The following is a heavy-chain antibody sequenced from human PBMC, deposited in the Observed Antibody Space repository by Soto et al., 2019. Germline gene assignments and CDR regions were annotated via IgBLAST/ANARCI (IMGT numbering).Heavy chain of an antibody. J-gene: IGHJ4*02. Sequence: QVQLQESGPGLVKPSQTLSLTCTVSGGSISSGGYYWSWIRQHPGKGLEWIGYIYYSGSTYYNPSLKSRVTISVDTSKNQFSLKLSSVTAADTAVYYCARAYYSGYEQWAFDYWGQGTLVTVSS. V-gene: IGHV4-31*03. D-gene: IGHD5-12*01. CDR2: IYYSGST. CDR3: ARAYYSGYEQWAFDY. CDR1: GGSISSGGYY.